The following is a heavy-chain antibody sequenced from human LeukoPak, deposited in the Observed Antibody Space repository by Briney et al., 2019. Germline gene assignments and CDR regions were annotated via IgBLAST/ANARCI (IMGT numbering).Heavy chain of an antibody. Sequence: GGSLRLSCAASGFTFGDYGMSWVRQAPGKGLEWVSGINWNGGSTGYADSVKGRFTISRDNAKNSLYLQMNSLRAEDTAVYYCARGGTTYYDFWSGYHDSSMDVWGKGTTVTVSS. CDR2: INWNGGST. V-gene: IGHV3-20*04. D-gene: IGHD3-3*01. CDR1: GFTFGDYG. CDR3: ARGGTTYYDFWSGYHDSSMDV. J-gene: IGHJ6*03.